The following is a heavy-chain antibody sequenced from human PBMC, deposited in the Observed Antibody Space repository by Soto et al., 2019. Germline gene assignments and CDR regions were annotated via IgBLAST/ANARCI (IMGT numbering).Heavy chain of an antibody. D-gene: IGHD3-22*01. CDR1: GGSISSSSYY. V-gene: IGHV4-39*01. CDR3: ARQRSNYDSSGYYSWYFDY. CDR2: IYYSGST. J-gene: IGHJ4*02. Sequence: SETLTLTCTVSGGSISSSSYYWGWIRQPPGKGREWIGSIYYSGSTYYNPSLKSRVTISVDTSKNQFSLKLSPVTAADTAVYYCARQRSNYDSSGYYSWYFDYWGQGTLVTVSS.